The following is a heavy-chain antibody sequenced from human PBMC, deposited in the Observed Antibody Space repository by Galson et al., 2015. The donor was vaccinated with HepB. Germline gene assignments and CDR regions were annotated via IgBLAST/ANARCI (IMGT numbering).Heavy chain of an antibody. CDR1: GDSVSSNSAA. D-gene: IGHD4-11*01. Sequence: CAISGDSVSSNSAAWTWIRQSPSRGLEWLGRTYYRSKWYNDYAVSVKSRITINPDTSRNQFSLHLNSVTPEDTAVYYCARAASDYSYSFYYFGMDVWGQGTTVTVSS. CDR3: ARAASDYSYSFYYFGMDV. CDR2: TYYRSKWYN. J-gene: IGHJ6*02. V-gene: IGHV6-1*01.